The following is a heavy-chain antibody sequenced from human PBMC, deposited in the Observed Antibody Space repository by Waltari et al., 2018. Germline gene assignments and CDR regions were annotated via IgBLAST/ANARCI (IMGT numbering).Heavy chain of an antibody. CDR1: GGSISSYY. V-gene: IGHV4-59*01. J-gene: IGHJ3*02. CDR3: AREFVEGGAFDI. Sequence: QVQLQESGPGLVKPSETLSLTCTVSGGSISSYYWSWIRQPPGKGLEWIGYIYYSGSPNYNPSLKSRVTISVDTSKNQFSLKLSSVTAADTAVYYCAREFVEGGAFDIWGQGTMVTVSS. D-gene: IGHD6-6*01. CDR2: IYYSGSP.